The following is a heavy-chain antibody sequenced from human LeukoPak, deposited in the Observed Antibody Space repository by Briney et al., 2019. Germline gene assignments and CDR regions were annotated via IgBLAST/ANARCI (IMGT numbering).Heavy chain of an antibody. CDR3: ARHESAVGALLY. Sequence: SETLSLTCTVSGGSISRYYWSWIRQPAGKGLEWVGYIYSTGSTNSNPSLKSRVTISIDTSRNQFSLRLTSVTAADTAVYYCARHESAVGALLYWGRGTLVTVSS. CDR1: GGSISRYY. V-gene: IGHV4-59*08. D-gene: IGHD1-26*01. J-gene: IGHJ4*02. CDR2: IYSTGST.